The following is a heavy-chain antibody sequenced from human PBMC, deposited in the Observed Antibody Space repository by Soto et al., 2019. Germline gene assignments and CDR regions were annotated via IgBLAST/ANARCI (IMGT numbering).Heavy chain of an antibody. CDR3: ARNGPGDCSSTSCYYPFDP. J-gene: IGHJ5*02. CDR1: GGTFSSYA. V-gene: IGHV1-69*13. CDR2: IIPIFGTA. Sequence: AASVKVSCKASGGTFSSYAISWVRQAPGQGLEWMGGIIPIFGTANYAQKFQGRVTITADESTSTAYMELSSLRSEDTAVYYCARNGPGDCSSTSCYYPFDPWGQGTLVTVSS. D-gene: IGHD2-2*01.